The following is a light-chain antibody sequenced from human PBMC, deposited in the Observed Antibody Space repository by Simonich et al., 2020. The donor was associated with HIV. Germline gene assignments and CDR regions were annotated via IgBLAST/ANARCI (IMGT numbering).Light chain of an antibody. Sequence: QLVLTQSPSASASLGASVKLTCTLSSGHTDDAIAWHQQQPEKGPRYLMKIKSDGSHSKGDGIPDRFSGSSSGAERYLTISSLQSEDEADYYCQTWGTDSRVFGGGTKLTVL. CDR1: SGHTDDA. V-gene: IGLV4-69*01. CDR3: QTWGTDSRV. J-gene: IGLJ3*02. CDR2: IKSDGSH.